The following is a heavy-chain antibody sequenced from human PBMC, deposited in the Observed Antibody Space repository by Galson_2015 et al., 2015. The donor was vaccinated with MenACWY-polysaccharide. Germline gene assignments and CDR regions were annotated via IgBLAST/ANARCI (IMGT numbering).Heavy chain of an antibody. V-gene: IGHV4-59*01. J-gene: IGHJ6*02. D-gene: IGHD4-17*01. CDR3: AREVYGGYGLHYGMDV. Sequence: LSLTCTVSGGYISRFYWNWIRQPPGKGLEWIGHIYYTGSTNYNPSLKSRVTMSVDTSKNQFSLRLTSVTAADTAVYFCAREVYGGYGLHYGMDVWGQGTTVTVSS. CDR1: GGYISRFY. CDR2: IYYTGST.